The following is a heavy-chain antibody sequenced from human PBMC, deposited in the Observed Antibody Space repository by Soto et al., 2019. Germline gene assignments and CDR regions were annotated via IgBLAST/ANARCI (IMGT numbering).Heavy chain of an antibody. CDR3: ASYSSGYVFDY. Sequence: GGSLRLSCASSGFTFSDYYMSWIRQAPGKGLEWVSYISSSSSYTNYADSVKGRFTISRDNAKNSLYLQMNSLRAEDTAVYYCASYSSGYVFDYWGQGTLVTVSS. V-gene: IGHV3-11*03. CDR2: ISSSSSYT. D-gene: IGHD3-22*01. J-gene: IGHJ4*02. CDR1: GFTFSDYY.